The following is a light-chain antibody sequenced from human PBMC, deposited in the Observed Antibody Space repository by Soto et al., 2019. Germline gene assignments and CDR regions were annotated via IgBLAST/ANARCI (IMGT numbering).Light chain of an antibody. J-gene: IGLJ1*01. CDR3: AARDDRLNGHV. CDR1: GSNVGSNG. V-gene: IGLV1-44*01. Sequence: QSVLTQPPALSATPGQRVTISCSGGGSNVGSNGVEWFQQLPGAAPQLLIYSDTERPSGVPDRFSGSRAGTSASLAISGLQSDDEADYSCAARDDRLNGHVFGTGTKVTVL. CDR2: SDT.